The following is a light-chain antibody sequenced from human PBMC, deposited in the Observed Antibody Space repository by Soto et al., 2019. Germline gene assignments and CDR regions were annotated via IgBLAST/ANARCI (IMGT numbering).Light chain of an antibody. CDR1: QGISNW. Sequence: DIQMTQSPSTLSASVGDRVTITCRASQGISNWLAWYQQKPGKAPKLLIYDASTLESGVPSRFSGSGSGTEFTLTISSLLPDDFATYYCQQFRGTFGQGTKVYIK. CDR2: DAS. J-gene: IGKJ1*01. CDR3: QQFRGT. V-gene: IGKV1-5*01.